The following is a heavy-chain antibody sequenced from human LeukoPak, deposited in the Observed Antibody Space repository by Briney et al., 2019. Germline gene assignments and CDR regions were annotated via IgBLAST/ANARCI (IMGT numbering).Heavy chain of an antibody. J-gene: IGHJ3*02. D-gene: IGHD3-22*01. CDR3: ATSLYYYDSSGYYLGAFDI. CDR1: GYTFTGYY. CDR2: INPNSGGT. Sequence: ASVKVSCKASGYTFTGYYMHWVRQAPGQGLEWMGWINPNSGGTNYAQKFQGRVTMTRDTSNSTAYMELSRLRSDDTAVYYCATSLYYYDSSGYYLGAFDIWGQGTMVTVSS. V-gene: IGHV1-2*02.